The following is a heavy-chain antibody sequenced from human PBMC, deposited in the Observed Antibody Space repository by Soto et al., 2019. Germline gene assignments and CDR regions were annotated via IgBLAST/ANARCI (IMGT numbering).Heavy chain of an antibody. D-gene: IGHD5-18*01. J-gene: IGHJ6*02. CDR1: GFTFSSYW. CDR3: ARVKTHSAYYGMDV. CDR2: INSDGSST. Sequence: PGGSLRLSCAASGFTFSSYWMHWVRQAPGKGLVWVSRINSDGSSTSYADSVKGRFTISRDNAKNTLYLQMNSLRAEDTAVYYCARVKTHSAYYGMDVWGQGTTVTVSS. V-gene: IGHV3-74*01.